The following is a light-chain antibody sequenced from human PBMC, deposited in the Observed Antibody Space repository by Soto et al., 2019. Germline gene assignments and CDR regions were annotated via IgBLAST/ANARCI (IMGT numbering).Light chain of an antibody. CDR2: DVT. J-gene: IGLJ1*01. Sequence: QSALTQPRSVSAAPGQSVTISCSGTSCDVGRYDYVCCYQLYPAAPPKLIFYDVTGRPSVVPDLFSATTSGNTASLTTAGHPGEEEDSYYGCWVGGRNAYVSGTGTKVTVL. CDR1: SCDVGRYDY. CDR3: CWVGGRNAYV. V-gene: IGLV2-11*01.